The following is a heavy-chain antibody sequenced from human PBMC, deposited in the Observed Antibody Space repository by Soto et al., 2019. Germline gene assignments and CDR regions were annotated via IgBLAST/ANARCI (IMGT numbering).Heavy chain of an antibody. CDR3: AHRRCSSTSCYGVGFDP. J-gene: IGHJ5*02. D-gene: IGHD2-2*01. Sequence: SGPTLVNPPQTLTLTCTFSGFSLSTSGVGVGWIRQPPGKALEWLALIYWDDDKRYSPSLKSRLTITKDTSKNQVVLTMTNMDPVDTATYYCAHRRCSSTSCYGVGFDPWGQGTLVTVSS. V-gene: IGHV2-5*02. CDR2: IYWDDDK. CDR1: GFSLSTSGVG.